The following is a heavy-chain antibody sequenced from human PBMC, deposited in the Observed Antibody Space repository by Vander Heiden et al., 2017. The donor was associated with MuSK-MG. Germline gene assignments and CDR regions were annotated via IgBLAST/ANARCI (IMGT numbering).Heavy chain of an antibody. CDR2: ISPFSGNT. Sequence: QVQLVQSGTDLKKPGASVKVSCKASGYTFTSQGISWVRQAPGQGLEWMGWISPFSGNTNYARRFQGRVTMTTDTSTSTAYMELRTLRSDDTAMYYCAVGGRTVTTLNFQNWGQGTQVTVSS. D-gene: IGHD4-4*01. J-gene: IGHJ1*01. V-gene: IGHV1-18*01. CDR1: GYTFTSQG. CDR3: AVGGRTVTTLNFQN.